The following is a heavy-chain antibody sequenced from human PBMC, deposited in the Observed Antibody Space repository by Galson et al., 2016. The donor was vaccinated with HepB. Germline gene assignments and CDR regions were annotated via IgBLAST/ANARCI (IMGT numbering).Heavy chain of an antibody. D-gene: IGHD3-16*01. J-gene: IGHJ4*02. CDR1: GFSISNSKMG. V-gene: IGHV2-26*01. Sequence: PALVKPTQTLTLTCTVSGFSISNSKMGVSWIRQPPGKALEWLSHIFSNDEKSYTTSLKSRLTLSKDTSKSQVVLTITNMDPVDTATYYCARLDGHYVMVDSWGQGTLVTVSS. CDR3: ARLDGHYVMVDS. CDR2: IFSNDEK.